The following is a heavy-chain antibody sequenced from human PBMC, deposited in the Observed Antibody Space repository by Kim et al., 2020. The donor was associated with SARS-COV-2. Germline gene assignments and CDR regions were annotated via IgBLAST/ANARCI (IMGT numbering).Heavy chain of an antibody. CDR2: VKSKTDGGTI. V-gene: IGHV3-15*01. CDR3: STGTSVGG. J-gene: IGHJ4*02. Sequence: GGSLRLSCAASGFTFNNAWMSWVRQAPGKGLEWVGRVKSKTDGGTIDYAAPVKGRFTISREDSKNTVYLQMNSLKTEDTAVYYCSTGTSVGGWGQGTLVTVSS. CDR1: GFTFNNAW. D-gene: IGHD1-26*01.